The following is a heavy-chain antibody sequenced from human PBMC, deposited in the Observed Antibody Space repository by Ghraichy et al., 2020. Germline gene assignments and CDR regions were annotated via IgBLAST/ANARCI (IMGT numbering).Heavy chain of an antibody. CDR3: ARFIIGWYYFDF. J-gene: IGHJ4*02. CDR1: GGTISNSRHY. Sequence: ESLNISCSVSGGTISNSRHYWAWVRQPPGKGLEWIGRISQSGSTDYNSSLTSRVSISVDTSKNQFSLTVRSLNAADTAVYFCARFIIGWYYFDFWGPGTLVSVSS. V-gene: IGHV4-39*01. CDR2: ISQSGST. D-gene: IGHD6-19*01.